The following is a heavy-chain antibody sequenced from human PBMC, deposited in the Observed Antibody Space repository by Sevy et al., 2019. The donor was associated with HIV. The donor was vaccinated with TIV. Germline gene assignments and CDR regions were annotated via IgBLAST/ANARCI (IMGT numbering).Heavy chain of an antibody. D-gene: IGHD3-10*01. CDR3: ARVDVRGVIITSDTNYYYGMDV. CDR2: INSDGSST. J-gene: IGHJ6*02. V-gene: IGHV3-74*01. CDR1: GFTFSSYW. Sequence: GGSLRLSCAASGFTFSSYWMHWVRQAPGKGLVWVSRINSDGSSTSYADSVKGRFTISRDNAKNTLYLQMNSLRAEDTAGYYCARVDVRGVIITSDTNYYYGMDVWGQGTTVTVSS.